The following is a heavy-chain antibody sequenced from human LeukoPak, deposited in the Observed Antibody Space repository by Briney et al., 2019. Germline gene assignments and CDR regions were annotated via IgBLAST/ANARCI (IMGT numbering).Heavy chain of an antibody. CDR2: ISAYNGNT. D-gene: IGHD6-13*01. CDR3: VWQQLATDAFDI. V-gene: IGHV1-18*01. CDR1: GYTFTSYG. J-gene: IGHJ3*02. Sequence: ASVKVSCKASGYTFTSYGISWVRLAPGQGLEWMGWISAYNGNTNYAQKLQGRVTMTTDTSTSTAYMELRSLRSDDTAVYYCVWQQLATDAFDIWGQGTMVTVSS.